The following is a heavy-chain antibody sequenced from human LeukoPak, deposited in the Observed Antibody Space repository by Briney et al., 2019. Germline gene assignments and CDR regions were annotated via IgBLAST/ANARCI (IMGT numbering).Heavy chain of an antibody. D-gene: IGHD6-13*01. V-gene: IGHV4-59*01. CDR3: ARFPSSQQLVRDWFDP. Sequence: SETLSLTCNVSGAYISSSYWSWIRQPPGKGLEWIRYIYYSGSTNYNPSLKSRVTISVDTSKNQFSLKLSSVTAADTAVYYCARFPSSQQLVRDWFDPWGQGTLVTVSS. CDR1: GAYISSSY. J-gene: IGHJ5*02. CDR2: IYYSGST.